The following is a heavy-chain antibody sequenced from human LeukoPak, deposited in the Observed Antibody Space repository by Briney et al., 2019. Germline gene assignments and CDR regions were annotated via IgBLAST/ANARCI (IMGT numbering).Heavy chain of an antibody. D-gene: IGHD6-19*01. CDR3: ARDGASAVAGAV. CDR1: GFMFSNYW. Sequence: GGSLRLSCAASGFMFSNYWMSWVRQATGKGLEWVANINRDGSEKNYLDSVKGRFTISRDNAKNFVYLQMDNLRAEDTAMYYCARDGASAVAGAVWGQGTPVTVSA. V-gene: IGHV3-7*04. CDR2: INRDGSEK. J-gene: IGHJ4*02.